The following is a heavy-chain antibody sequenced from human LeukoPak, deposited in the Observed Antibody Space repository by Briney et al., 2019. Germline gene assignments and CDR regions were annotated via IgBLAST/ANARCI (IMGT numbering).Heavy chain of an antibody. Sequence: SETLSLTCTVSGYSIDSGFYWGWIRQPPGKGLEGIANIYHSGSTYYNPSLQSRVNISVDTSKNQFSLNLATVAATDTAMYYCARVGYSGSYYHAFEIWGQGTMVTVSS. CDR1: GYSIDSGFY. J-gene: IGHJ3*02. CDR2: IYHSGST. D-gene: IGHD1-26*01. CDR3: ARVGYSGSYYHAFEI. V-gene: IGHV4-38-2*02.